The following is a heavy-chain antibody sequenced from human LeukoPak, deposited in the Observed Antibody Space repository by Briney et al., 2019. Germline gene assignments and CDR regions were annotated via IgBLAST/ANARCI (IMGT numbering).Heavy chain of an antibody. D-gene: IGHD3-3*01. CDR3: ARGPSYYDFWSGYKNNNWFDP. CDR1: GGSFSGYY. J-gene: IGHJ5*02. Sequence: SETLSLTCAVYGGSFSGYYWSWIRQPPGKGLEWIGEINHSGSTNYNPSLKSRVTISVDTSKNQFSLKLSSVTAADTAVYYCARGPSYYDFWSGYKNNNWFDPWGQGTLVTVSS. CDR2: INHSGST. V-gene: IGHV4-34*01.